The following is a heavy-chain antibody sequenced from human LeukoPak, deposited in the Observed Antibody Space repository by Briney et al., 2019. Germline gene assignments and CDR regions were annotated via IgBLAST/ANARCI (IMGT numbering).Heavy chain of an antibody. Sequence: GSLRLSCTTAGFTFKSYSMNWVRQAPGKGLEWVSAISGSGGSTYYADSVKGRFTISRDNSKNTLYLQMNSLRAEDTAVYYCAKDFPIPNYWGQGTLVTVSS. V-gene: IGHV3-23*01. J-gene: IGHJ4*02. CDR2: ISGSGGST. CDR3: AKDFPIPNY. CDR1: GFTFKSYS.